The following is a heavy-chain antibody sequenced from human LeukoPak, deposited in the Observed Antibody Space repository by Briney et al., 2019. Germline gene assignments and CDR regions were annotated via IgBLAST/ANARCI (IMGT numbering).Heavy chain of an antibody. CDR1: GFTFSSYE. D-gene: IGHD1-1*01. Sequence: QPGGSLRLSCAASGFTFSSYEMNWVRQAPRKGLEWVSYISSSGSTIYYADSVKGRFTISRDNAKNSLYLQMNSLRAEDTAVYYCAREDAGGFDYWGQGTRVTVSS. V-gene: IGHV3-48*03. CDR2: ISSSGSTI. CDR3: AREDAGGFDY. J-gene: IGHJ4*02.